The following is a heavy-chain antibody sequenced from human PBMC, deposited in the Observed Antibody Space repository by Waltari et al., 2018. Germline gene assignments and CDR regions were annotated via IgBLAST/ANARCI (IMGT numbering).Heavy chain of an antibody. CDR1: GFTFSTYW. D-gene: IGHD3-16*01. Sequence: EVQLVESGGGLVQPGGSLRLSCAASGFTFSTYWMSWVRQAPGKGLEWVANIKQDGSEKYYVDSEKGRFTISRDNAKKSLYLQMNSLRAKDTAVYYCARAAIWGFYFDNWGQGTLVTVSS. CDR2: IKQDGSEK. CDR3: ARAAIWGFYFDN. V-gene: IGHV3-7*01. J-gene: IGHJ4*02.